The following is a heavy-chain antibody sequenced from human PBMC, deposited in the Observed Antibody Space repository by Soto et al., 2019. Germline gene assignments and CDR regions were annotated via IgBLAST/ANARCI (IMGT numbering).Heavy chain of an antibody. V-gene: IGHV3-21*01. CDR1: GFTFSSYS. CDR2: ISSSSSYI. D-gene: IGHD3-10*01. J-gene: IGHJ3*02. CDR3: ARMGKVRGVIITGRLYAFDI. Sequence: LRLSCAASGFTFSSYSMNWVRQAPGKGLEWVSSISSSSSYIYYADSVKGRFTISRDNAKNSLYLQMNSLRAEDTAVYYCARMGKVRGVIITGRLYAFDIWGQGTMVTVS.